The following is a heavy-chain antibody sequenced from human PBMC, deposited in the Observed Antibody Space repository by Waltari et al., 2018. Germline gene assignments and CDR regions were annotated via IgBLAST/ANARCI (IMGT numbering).Heavy chain of an antibody. Sequence: EVKLVVSGGGLVQPGGSLRLSCAASGFSFRHYDFNWVRQAPGKGLEWVSYISSSGRTIDYADSVKGRLTMSRDDAKNSVYLQMHSLRAEDTAVYYCATSIVGSLDYWGQGNLVTVSS. CDR2: ISSSGRTI. V-gene: IGHV3-48*03. CDR3: ATSIVGSLDY. J-gene: IGHJ4*02. D-gene: IGHD1-26*01. CDR1: GFSFRHYD.